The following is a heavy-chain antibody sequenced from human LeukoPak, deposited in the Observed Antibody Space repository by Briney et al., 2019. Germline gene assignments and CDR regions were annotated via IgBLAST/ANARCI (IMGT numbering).Heavy chain of an antibody. V-gene: IGHV3-33*08. CDR2: IWYDGSNK. CDR3: ARDYYDSSGYWPPLFDY. D-gene: IGHD3-22*01. J-gene: IGHJ4*02. CDR1: GFTFNNYW. Sequence: GGSLRLSCAASGFTFNNYWMHWVRQAPGKGLEWVAVIWYDGSNKYYADSVKGRFTISRDNSKNTLYLQMNSLRAEDTAVYYCARDYYDSSGYWPPLFDYWGQGTLVTVSS.